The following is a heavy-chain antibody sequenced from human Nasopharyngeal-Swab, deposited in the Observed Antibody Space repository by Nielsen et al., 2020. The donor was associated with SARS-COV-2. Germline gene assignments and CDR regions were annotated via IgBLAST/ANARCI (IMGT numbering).Heavy chain of an antibody. Sequence: GGSLRLSCAASGFTFSTYEMNWVRQPPGKGLELVSYISGTASTIYYADSVTGRFTISRDNAKNSLYLHMNSLAAEDTAIYYCARVDLALSNYFDYWGQGTLVTVSS. CDR1: GFTFSTYE. CDR2: ISGTASTI. D-gene: IGHD3-10*01. J-gene: IGHJ4*02. V-gene: IGHV3-48*03. CDR3: ARVDLALSNYFDY.